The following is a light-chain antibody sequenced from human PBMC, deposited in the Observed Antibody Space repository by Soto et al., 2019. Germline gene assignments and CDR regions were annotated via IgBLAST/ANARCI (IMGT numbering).Light chain of an antibody. V-gene: IGKV3-15*01. Sequence: VTKQHPATLSVYPRERATLSCRASHRVSSNLAWYTRKPTQAPRLLIYVASTRTSSIPANFSGIGSGSEYTLTISSLQAEDFAVYYCQQYNNWPLTFGQGTKVDIK. CDR2: VAS. CDR1: HRVSSN. CDR3: QQYNNWPLT. J-gene: IGKJ1*01.